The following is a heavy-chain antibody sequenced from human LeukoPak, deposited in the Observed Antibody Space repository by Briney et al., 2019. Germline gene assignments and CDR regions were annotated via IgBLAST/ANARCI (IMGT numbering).Heavy chain of an antibody. V-gene: IGHV3-7*01. J-gene: IGHJ5*02. Sequence: PGGSLRLSCLASGFYFGGHWMSWVRQAPGKGLEWVANIKKDGGDKYYLDSVKGRFTVSRDNTKSSLYLQMNSLSAEDTAVYYCLHYDSGRPWGQGTLVTVSS. CDR2: IKKDGGDK. CDR1: GFYFGGHW. D-gene: IGHD3-10*01. CDR3: LHYDSGRP.